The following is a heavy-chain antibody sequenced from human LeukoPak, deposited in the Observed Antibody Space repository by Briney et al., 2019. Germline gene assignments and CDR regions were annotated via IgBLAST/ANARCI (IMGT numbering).Heavy chain of an antibody. Sequence: GGSLRLSCAASGFTFSSYWMSWVRQAPGKGLEWVANIKQDGSEKYYVDSVKGRFTISRVNAKNSLYLQMNSLRAEDTAVYYCARGGDDYGDPTGGYYFDYWGQGTLVTVSS. D-gene: IGHD4-17*01. V-gene: IGHV3-7*03. CDR2: IKQDGSEK. CDR1: GFTFSSYW. CDR3: ARGGDDYGDPTGGYYFDY. J-gene: IGHJ4*02.